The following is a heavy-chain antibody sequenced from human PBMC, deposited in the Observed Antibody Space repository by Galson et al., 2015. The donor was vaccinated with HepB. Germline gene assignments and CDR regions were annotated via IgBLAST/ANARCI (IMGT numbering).Heavy chain of an antibody. CDR2: INPNNGGT. J-gene: IGHJ5*02. Sequence: SVKVSCKASGYTFTGYHVHWVRQAPGQGLEWMGRINPNNGGTDYAQKFQGRVTVTRDTSISTASMELRSLRSDDTAVYYCARVRGRVGFPTAWGQGTLVTVSS. CDR3: ARVRGRVGFPTA. V-gene: IGHV1-2*06. D-gene: IGHD1-1*01. CDR1: GYTFTGYH.